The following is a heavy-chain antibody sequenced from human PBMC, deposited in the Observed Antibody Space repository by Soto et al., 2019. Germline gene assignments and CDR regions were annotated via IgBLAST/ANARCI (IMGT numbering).Heavy chain of an antibody. CDR2: INAGNGNT. V-gene: IGHV1-3*01. D-gene: IGHD3-3*01. CDR1: GYTFTSYA. J-gene: IGHJ4*02. Sequence: QVQHVQSGAEVKKPGASVKVSCKASGYTFTSYAMHWVRQAPGQRLEWMGWINAGNGNTKYSQKFQGRVTITRDTSASTAYMELSSLRSEDTAVYYCARVRYGSVLRFLEWTGKEWYYFDYWGQGTLVTVSS. CDR3: ARVRYGSVLRFLEWTGKEWYYFDY.